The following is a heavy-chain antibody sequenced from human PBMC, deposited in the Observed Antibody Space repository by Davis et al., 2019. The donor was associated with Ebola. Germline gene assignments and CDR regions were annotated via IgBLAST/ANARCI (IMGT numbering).Heavy chain of an antibody. CDR1: GFTFSSYA. D-gene: IGHD5-24*01. CDR3: AKDSWMATTPFDY. J-gene: IGHJ4*02. Sequence: GESLKISCAASGFTFSSYAMHWVRQAPGKGLEWVAVISYDGSNKYYADSVKGRFTISRDNSKNTLYLQMNSLRAEDTAVYYCAKDSWMATTPFDYWGQGTLVTVSS. V-gene: IGHV3-30-3*01. CDR2: ISYDGSNK.